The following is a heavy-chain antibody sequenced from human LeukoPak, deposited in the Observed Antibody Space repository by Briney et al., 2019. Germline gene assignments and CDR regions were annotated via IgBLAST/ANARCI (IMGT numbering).Heavy chain of an antibody. Sequence: GGSLRLSCSASGFTFNSYPVHWVRQAPGKGLEYVSGISRNGGSTYYADSVKGRFTISRDNSKNTLYLQMSSLRAEDTAVYYGVKKSGFFGAPNSPFDIWGQGTMVTVSS. CDR3: VKKSGFFGAPNSPFDI. V-gene: IGHV3-64D*06. D-gene: IGHD3-16*01. CDR2: ISRNGGST. J-gene: IGHJ3*02. CDR1: GFTFNSYP.